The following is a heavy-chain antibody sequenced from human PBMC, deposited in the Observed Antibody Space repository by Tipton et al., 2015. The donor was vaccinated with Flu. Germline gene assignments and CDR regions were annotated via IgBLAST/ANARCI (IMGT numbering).Heavy chain of an antibody. D-gene: IGHD4-23*01. CDR1: GGSISSSSYY. V-gene: IGHV4-39*07. CDR3: ARVGVVTPFDY. J-gene: IGHJ4*02. CDR2: IYYSGST. Sequence: TLSLTCTASGGSISSSSYYWGWIRQPPGKGLERIGSIYYSGSTYYNPSLKSRVTISVDTPKNQFSLKLSSVTAADTAVYYCARVGVVTPFDYWGQGTLVTVSS.